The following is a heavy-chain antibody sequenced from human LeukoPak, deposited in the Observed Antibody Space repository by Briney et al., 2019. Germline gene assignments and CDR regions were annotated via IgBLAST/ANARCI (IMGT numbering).Heavy chain of an antibody. CDR1: GFTFSSYS. J-gene: IGHJ6*03. CDR3: AKDSGTSYYYYYYMDV. V-gene: IGHV3-23*01. CDR2: ISGSGGST. D-gene: IGHD1/OR15-1a*01. Sequence: GGSLRLSCAASGFTFSSYSMNWVRQAPGKGLEWVSAISGSGGSTYYADSVKGRFTISRDNPKNTLYLQMNSLRAEDTAVYYCAKDSGTSYYYYYYMDVWGKGTTVTVSS.